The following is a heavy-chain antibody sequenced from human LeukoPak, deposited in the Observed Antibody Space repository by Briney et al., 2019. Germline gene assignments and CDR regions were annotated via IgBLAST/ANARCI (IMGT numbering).Heavy chain of an antibody. V-gene: IGHV1-2*02. CDR1: GYTFTDYY. J-gene: IGHJ4*02. CDR3: ARDLPPYYDILTGYDY. CDR2: INPNSGGT. Sequence: GASVKVSCKASGYTFTDYYMHWVRQAPGQGLEWMGWINPNSGGTNYAQKFQGRVTMTRDTSISTAYMELSRLRSDDTAVYYCARDLPPYYDILTGYDYWGQGTLVTVSS. D-gene: IGHD3-9*01.